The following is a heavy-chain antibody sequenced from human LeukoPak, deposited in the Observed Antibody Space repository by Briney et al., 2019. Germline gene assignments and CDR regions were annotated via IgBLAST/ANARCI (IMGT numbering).Heavy chain of an antibody. V-gene: IGHV3-21*01. CDR1: GFTFSSYS. Sequence: PGGSLRLPCAASGFTFSSYSMNWVRQAPGKGLEWVSSISSSSSYIYHADSVKSRFTISRDNAKKSLYLQMNSLRAEDTAVYYCARGSRDCANGVCYAFDIWSQGTVVTVSS. D-gene: IGHD2-8*01. CDR3: ARGSRDCANGVCYAFDI. CDR2: ISSSSSYI. J-gene: IGHJ3*02.